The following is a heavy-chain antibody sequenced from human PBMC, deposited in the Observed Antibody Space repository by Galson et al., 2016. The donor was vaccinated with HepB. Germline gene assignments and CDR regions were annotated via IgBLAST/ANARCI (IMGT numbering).Heavy chain of an antibody. V-gene: IGHV4-31*03. J-gene: IGHJ5*02. Sequence: TLSLTCTVSGGPIRSPNYYWTWIRQHPGKGLEWIGYIFYRGDTYYNPSLRSRVSISMDTSKNRFSLQLKFVTAADAAVYYCARTTGDCGGDCSWFDPWGQGTLVTVSS. CDR3: ARTTGDCGGDCSWFDP. CDR1: GGPIRSPNYY. D-gene: IGHD2-21*02. CDR2: IFYRGDT.